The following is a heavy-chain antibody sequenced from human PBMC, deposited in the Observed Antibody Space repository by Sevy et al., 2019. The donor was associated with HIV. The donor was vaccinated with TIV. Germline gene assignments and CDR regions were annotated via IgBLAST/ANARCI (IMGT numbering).Heavy chain of an antibody. CDR2: IYYSGST. CDR1: GGSISSYY. Sequence: SETLSLTCTVSGGSISSYYWSWIRQPPGKGLEWIGYIYYSGSTNYNPSLKSRVTISVDTSKNQFSLKLSSVTAADTAVYYCARVRRGIAVAGTNGLCAFDIWGQGTMVTASS. V-gene: IGHV4-59*01. J-gene: IGHJ3*02. CDR3: ARVRRGIAVAGTNGLCAFDI. D-gene: IGHD6-19*01.